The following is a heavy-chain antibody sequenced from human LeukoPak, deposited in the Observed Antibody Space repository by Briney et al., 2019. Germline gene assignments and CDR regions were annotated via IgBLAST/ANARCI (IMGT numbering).Heavy chain of an antibody. CDR3: AKDWRMFTIFGVLDP. D-gene: IGHD3-3*01. CDR2: ISYDGSDK. CDR1: GYTFSTYG. J-gene: IGHJ5*02. V-gene: IGHV3-30*18. Sequence: GGSLRLSCAASGYTFSTYGMHWVRQAPGKGLEWVAVISYDGSDKYYADSVKGRFTISRDNSKNTLYLQMNSLRAEDTAVYYCAKDWRMFTIFGVLDPWGQGTLVTVSS.